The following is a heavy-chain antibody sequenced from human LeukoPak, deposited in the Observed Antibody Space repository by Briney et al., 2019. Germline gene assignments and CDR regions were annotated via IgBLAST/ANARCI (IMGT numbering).Heavy chain of an antibody. V-gene: IGHV3-21*01. D-gene: IGHD3-22*01. CDR3: ARDSYYYDSSGYSSGMDV. Sequence: PGGSLRLSCAASGFTFSSYSMNWVRQAPGKGLEWVSSISSSSYIYYADSVKGRFTISRDNAKNSLYLQMNSLRAEDTAVYYCARDSYYYDSSGYSSGMDVWGQGTTVTVSS. CDR1: GFTFSSYS. J-gene: IGHJ6*02. CDR2: ISSSSYI.